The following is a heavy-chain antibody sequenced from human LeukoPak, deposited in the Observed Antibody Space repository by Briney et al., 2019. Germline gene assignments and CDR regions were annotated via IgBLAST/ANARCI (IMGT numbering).Heavy chain of an antibody. CDR2: IYYSGST. Sequence: SETLSLTCTASGGSISSYYWSWIRQPPGKGLEWLGYIYYSGSTNYNPSLKSRVTISVDTSKNQFSLKLSSVTAADTAVYYCARAYSSSWYYFEYWGQGTLVTVSS. V-gene: IGHV4-59*01. CDR3: ARAYSSSWYYFEY. CDR1: GGSISSYY. D-gene: IGHD6-13*01. J-gene: IGHJ4*02.